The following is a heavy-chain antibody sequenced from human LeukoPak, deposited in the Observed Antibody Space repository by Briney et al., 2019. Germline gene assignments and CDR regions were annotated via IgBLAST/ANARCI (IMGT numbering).Heavy chain of an antibody. J-gene: IGHJ4*02. CDR2: MNPNSGNT. D-gene: IGHD3-10*01. CDR1: GYTFTSYD. CDR3: ARSPSRRSRGYGSGSPKTYYFDY. V-gene: IGHV1-8*01. Sequence: ASVNVSCKASGYTFTSYDINWVRQATGQGLEWMGWMNPNSGNTGYAQKFQGRVTMTRNTSISTAYMELSSLRSEDTAVYYCARSPSRRSRGYGSGSPKTYYFDYWGQGTLVTVSS.